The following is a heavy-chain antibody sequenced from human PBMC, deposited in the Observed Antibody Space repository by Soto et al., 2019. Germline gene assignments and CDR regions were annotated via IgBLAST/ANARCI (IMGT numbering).Heavy chain of an antibody. V-gene: IGHV3-7*01. Sequence: GGSLRLSCAASGFTFSSYWMSWVRQAPGKGLEWVANIKQDGSEKYYVDSVKGRFTISRDNAKNSLYLQMNSLRAEDTAVYYCARGLWYDFWSGYLNDAFDIWGQGTMVTVSS. CDR2: IKQDGSEK. D-gene: IGHD3-3*01. J-gene: IGHJ3*02. CDR3: ARGLWYDFWSGYLNDAFDI. CDR1: GFTFSSYW.